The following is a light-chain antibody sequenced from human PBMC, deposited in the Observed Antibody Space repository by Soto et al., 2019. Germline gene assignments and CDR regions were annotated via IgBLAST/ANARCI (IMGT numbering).Light chain of an antibody. CDR2: DAY. CDR1: QSISNW. CDR3: QQYNSYPWT. V-gene: IGKV1-5*01. J-gene: IGKJ1*01. Sequence: DIQMTQSPSTLSASVGDRVTITCRASQSISNWLAWYQRKPGKAPKLLIYDAYSLQSGVPSRFSGSESGTEFTLTINSLQPDDFETYYCQQYNSYPWTFGQGTKV.